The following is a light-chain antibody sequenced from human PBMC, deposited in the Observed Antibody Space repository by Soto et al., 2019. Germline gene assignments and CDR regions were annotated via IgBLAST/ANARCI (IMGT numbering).Light chain of an antibody. CDR1: QSIGTD. Sequence: DIPMTQSPSSLSESVGDRVTISCWASQSIGTDLNWYQQQPGKAPNLLIYAASSFQSGVPSRFSGSGSGTDFTLTISSLQPEDFATYYCQQTWSTPYTFGQGTKLDIK. V-gene: IGKV1-39*01. CDR3: QQTWSTPYT. CDR2: AAS. J-gene: IGKJ2*01.